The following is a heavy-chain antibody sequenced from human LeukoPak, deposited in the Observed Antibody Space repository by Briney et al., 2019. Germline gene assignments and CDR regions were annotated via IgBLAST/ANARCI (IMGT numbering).Heavy chain of an antibody. CDR2: ISHDGNTK. J-gene: IGHJ6*02. D-gene: IGHD6-19*01. CDR1: AFTFSTYS. V-gene: IGHV3-30-3*01. CDR3: ARARSSGWLNYPMDV. Sequence: GGSLRLSCAASAFTFSTYSMYWVRQAPGKGLEWLAVISHDGNTKYYAGPVKGQFTISRDNSKNTLYLQMNSLRPEDTAIYYCARARSSGWLNYPMDVWGQGTTVTVPS.